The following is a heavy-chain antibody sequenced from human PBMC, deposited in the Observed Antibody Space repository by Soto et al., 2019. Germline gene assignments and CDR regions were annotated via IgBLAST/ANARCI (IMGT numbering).Heavy chain of an antibody. CDR1: GYTFTGYY. CDR2: INPNSGGT. J-gene: IGHJ6*02. Sequence: GASVKVSCKASGYTFTGYYMHWVRQAPGQGLEWMGWINPNSGGTNYAQKFQGRVTLTRDTSISTAYMELSRLRFDDTAVYYCARMPIFWSGYYRGGDYYYGMDVWGQGTTVTVSS. D-gene: IGHD3-3*01. CDR3: ARMPIFWSGYYRGGDYYYGMDV. V-gene: IGHV1-2*02.